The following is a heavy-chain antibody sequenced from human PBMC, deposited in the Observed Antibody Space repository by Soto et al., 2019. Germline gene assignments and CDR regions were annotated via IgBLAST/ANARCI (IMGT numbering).Heavy chain of an antibody. J-gene: IGHJ4*02. Sequence: SLTCAVSGASISSSYYWSWIRQPPGKGLEWIGYIYYSGSTNYNPSLKSRVTISVDTSKNQFSLKLSSVTAADTAVYYCARQSYVWGSYRFDFCGQGTLVTVSS. CDR1: GASISSSYY. CDR3: ARQSYVWGSYRFDF. D-gene: IGHD3-16*02. CDR2: IYYSGST. V-gene: IGHV4-59*08.